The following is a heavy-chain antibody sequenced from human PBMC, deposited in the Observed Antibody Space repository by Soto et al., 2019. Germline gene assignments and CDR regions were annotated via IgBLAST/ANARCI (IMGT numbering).Heavy chain of an antibody. V-gene: IGHV4-59*12. CDR2: VYYSGAA. D-gene: IGHD3-16*01. J-gene: IGHJ5*02. CDR1: GGSINTPYY. CDR3: ARITCESGTCYVPVENWLDP. Sequence: QVQLQESGPGLVKPSETLSLTCAVSGGSINTPYYWSWIRQPPGKGLEYIGNVYYSGAAKYNPSLRGRATISVDTSKNHFYLQLTSVTAADTAVYYCARITCESGTCYVPVENWLDPWGQGTLVTVSS.